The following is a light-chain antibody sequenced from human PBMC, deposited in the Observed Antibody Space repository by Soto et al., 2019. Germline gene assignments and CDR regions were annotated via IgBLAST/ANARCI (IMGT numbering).Light chain of an antibody. V-gene: IGKV2-30*01. CDR3: MRRKAMGK. CDR2: RVS. J-gene: IGKJ1*01. Sequence: VPTQSPPSLPVTLRQPASISCRSQQSLENSDGNTLLTWFQQRRGQSPRSLVYRVSTRDSGVPDRVSGSGTDTNFTPKFSRVEGGGIWVYFCMRRKAMGKFGQGTKVDIK. CDR1: QSLENSDGNTL.